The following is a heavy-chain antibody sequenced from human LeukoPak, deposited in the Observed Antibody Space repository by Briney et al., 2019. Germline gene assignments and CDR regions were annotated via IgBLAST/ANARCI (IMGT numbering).Heavy chain of an antibody. CDR1: GFTFSSYA. D-gene: IGHD3-22*01. CDR2: ISGSGGST. V-gene: IGHV3-23*01. J-gene: IGHJ3*02. Sequence: PGGSLRLSCAASGFTFSSYAMSWVRQAPGKGLEWVSAISGSGGSTYSADSVKGRFTISRGNSKNTLYLQMNSLRAEDTAVYYCAIKGLLQPNGNAFDIWGQGTMVTVSS. CDR3: AIKGLLQPNGNAFDI.